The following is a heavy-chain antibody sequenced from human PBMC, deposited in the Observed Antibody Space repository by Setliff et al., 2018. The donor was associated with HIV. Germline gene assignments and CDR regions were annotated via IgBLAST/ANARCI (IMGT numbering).Heavy chain of an antibody. CDR3: ARVIVVVTATQLDYYYVDV. CDR1: AYSFSKYG. V-gene: IGHV1-18*01. CDR2: ISGFNGNT. Sequence: ASVKVSCKASAYSFSKYGISWVRQAPGQGLEWMGWISGFNGNTSYAQKFQGRVTMTRDTSTSTAYMELSSLRSEDTAVYYCARVIVVVTATQLDYYYVDVWGKGTTVTVSS. J-gene: IGHJ6*03. D-gene: IGHD2-21*02.